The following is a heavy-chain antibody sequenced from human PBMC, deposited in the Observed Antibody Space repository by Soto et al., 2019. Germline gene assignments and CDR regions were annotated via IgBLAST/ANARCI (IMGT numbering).Heavy chain of an antibody. CDR1: GYTFTGYY. V-gene: IGHV1-69*01. CDR2: IIPIFGTA. CDR3: ARERKYYDSSGRVGAFDI. J-gene: IGHJ3*02. D-gene: IGHD3-22*01. Sequence: QVQLVQSGAEVKKPGASVKVSCKASGYTFTGYYMHWVRQAPGQGLEWMGGIIPIFGTANYAQKFQGRVTITADESTSTAYMELSSLRSEDTAVYYCARERKYYDSSGRVGAFDIWGQGTMVTVSS.